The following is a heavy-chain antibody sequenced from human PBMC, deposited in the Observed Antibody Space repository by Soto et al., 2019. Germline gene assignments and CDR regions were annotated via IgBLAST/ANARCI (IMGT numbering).Heavy chain of an antibody. CDR2: IGYDGSQK. CDR1: GFTFTNYG. CDR3: ARDLSGPLDY. Sequence: QVQLVESGGGVVQPGTSLRLSCAASGFTFTNYGMHWVRQAPGKGLEWVALIGYDGSQKFYADSVKGRFTISRDTSKNTLYLQMNSLRAEDTAVYFCARDLSGPLDYWGQGTLLTVSS. D-gene: IGHD3-16*02. V-gene: IGHV3-33*01. J-gene: IGHJ4*02.